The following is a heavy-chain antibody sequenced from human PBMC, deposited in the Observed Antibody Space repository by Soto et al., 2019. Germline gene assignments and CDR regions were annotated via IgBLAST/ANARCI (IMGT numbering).Heavy chain of an antibody. CDR1: GGSISSSGSY. CDR3: ARLTAAAYYGMDV. Sequence: QLQLQESGPGLVKPSETLSLTCTVSGGSISSSGSYWAWIRQPPGKGLEWIGSIYYSGSTYYNPAIRSRVTISGDTSKHPSSRKLSSVTAADTAVYYCARLTAAAYYGMDVWGQGTTVTVSS. D-gene: IGHD6-13*01. J-gene: IGHJ6*02. CDR2: IYYSGST. V-gene: IGHV4-39*01.